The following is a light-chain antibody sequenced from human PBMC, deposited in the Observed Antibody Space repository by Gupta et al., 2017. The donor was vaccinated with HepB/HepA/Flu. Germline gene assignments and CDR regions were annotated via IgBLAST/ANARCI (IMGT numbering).Light chain of an antibody. CDR3: NSRDTNGDHLGV. CDR1: GLRSYF. V-gene: IGLV3-19*01. CDR2: GKN. Sequence: SSALTQDPAVSVALGQTVRITCQGDGLRSYFASWYQQKPGQATVLVIYGKNNRPSGIPARVSGSSSGNTASLTITGAQAEDEADYYCNSRDTNGDHLGVFGGGTKLTVL. J-gene: IGLJ3*02.